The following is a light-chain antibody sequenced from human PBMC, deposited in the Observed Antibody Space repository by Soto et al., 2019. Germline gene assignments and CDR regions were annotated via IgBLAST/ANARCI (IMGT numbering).Light chain of an antibody. J-gene: IGKJ4*01. CDR3: QQYDNLLALT. CDR1: QDISKY. CDR2: DAS. Sequence: DIQMTQSPSSLSASVGDRVTIACQASQDISKYLNWYQFRPGQAPRLLIYDASNLETGVPSRFIGSRSGTQFTLTISILQPEDAATYNCQQYDNLLALTFGGGTKVQIK. V-gene: IGKV1-33*01.